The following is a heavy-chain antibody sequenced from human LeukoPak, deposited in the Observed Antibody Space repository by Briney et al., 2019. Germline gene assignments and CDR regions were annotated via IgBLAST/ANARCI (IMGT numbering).Heavy chain of an antibody. D-gene: IGHD3-3*01. CDR3: ARASGNFWSGSYFDY. Sequence: GGSLRLSCAASGFTFSDYYMSWIRQALGKGLEWVSYISSSGSTIYYADSVKGRFTISRDNAKNTLYLQMNSLRAEDTAVYYCARASGNFWSGSYFDYWGQGTLVTVSS. CDR1: GFTFSDYY. V-gene: IGHV3-11*04. J-gene: IGHJ4*02. CDR2: ISSSGSTI.